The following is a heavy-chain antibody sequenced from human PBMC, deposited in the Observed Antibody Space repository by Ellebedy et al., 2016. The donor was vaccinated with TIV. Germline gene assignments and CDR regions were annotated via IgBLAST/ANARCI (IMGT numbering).Heavy chain of an antibody. J-gene: IGHJ4*02. V-gene: IGHV3-66*01. Sequence: GESLKISCGASGFIFKNFLMYWVRQAPGKGLEWVSVIYSGGSTYYADSVKGRFTISRDNSKNTLYLQMNSLRAEDTAVYYCARALRYFDWLLFGYWGQGTLVTVSS. CDR3: ARALRYFDWLLFGY. CDR2: IYSGGST. CDR1: GFIFKNFL. D-gene: IGHD3-9*01.